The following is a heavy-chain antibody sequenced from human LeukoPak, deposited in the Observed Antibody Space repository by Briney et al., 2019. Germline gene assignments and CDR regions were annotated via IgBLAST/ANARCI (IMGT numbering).Heavy chain of an antibody. CDR2: IYHSGST. Sequence: SQTLSLTCTVSGGSISSGGYSWSWIRQPPGKGLEWIGYIYHSGSTYYNPSLKSRVTISVDRSKNQFSLKLSSVTAADTAVYYCARDSSGYGFDYWGQGTLVTVSS. CDR3: ARDSSGYGFDY. V-gene: IGHV4-30-2*01. D-gene: IGHD3-22*01. J-gene: IGHJ4*02. CDR1: GGSISSGGYS.